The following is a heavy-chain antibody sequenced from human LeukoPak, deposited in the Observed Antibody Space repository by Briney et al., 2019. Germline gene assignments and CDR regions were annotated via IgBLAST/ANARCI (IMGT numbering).Heavy chain of an antibody. J-gene: IGHJ4*02. CDR2: INPNSGGT. D-gene: IGHD5-12*01. CDR3: ARETGGYGSSSLGY. V-gene: IGHV1-2*02. CDR1: GYTFTGYY. Sequence: GASVKVSCKASGYTFTGYYMHWVRQAPSQGVEWMGWINPNSGGTNYAQKFQGRVTMTRDTSISTAYMELSRLRSDDTAVYYCARETGGYGSSSLGYWGQGTLVTVSS.